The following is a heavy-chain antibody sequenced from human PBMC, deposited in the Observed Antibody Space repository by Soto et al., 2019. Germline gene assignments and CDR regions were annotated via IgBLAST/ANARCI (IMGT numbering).Heavy chain of an antibody. CDR2: ISYDGSNK. CDR1: GFTFSSYA. Sequence: GGSLRLSCAASGFTFSSYAMHWVRQAPGKGLEWVAVISYDGSNKYYADSVKGRFTISRDNSKNTLYLQMNSLRAEDTAVYYCASERRIYLAARPGDIDYWGQVTTVTVSS. J-gene: IGHJ4*02. CDR3: ASERRIYLAARPGDIDY. D-gene: IGHD6-6*01. V-gene: IGHV3-30-3*01.